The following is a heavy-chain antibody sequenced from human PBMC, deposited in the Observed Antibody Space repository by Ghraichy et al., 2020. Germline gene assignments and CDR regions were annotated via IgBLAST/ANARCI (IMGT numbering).Heavy chain of an antibody. J-gene: IGHJ3*02. V-gene: IGHV3-30*02. CDR1: EFTSSGYG. D-gene: IGHD4/OR15-4a*01. Sequence: GGSLKLSCAASEFTSSGYGMHWVRQAPGKGLEWVSFIRYDGTSKHYADSVKGRFTISRDSSRNTMYLQMDSLRDEDTAVYYCANEDYANGAYDAFDIWGLGTMVTVSS. CDR2: IRYDGTSK. CDR3: ANEDYANGAYDAFDI.